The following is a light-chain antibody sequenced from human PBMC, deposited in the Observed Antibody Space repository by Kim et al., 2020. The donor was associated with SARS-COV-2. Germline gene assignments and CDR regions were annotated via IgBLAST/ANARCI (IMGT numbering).Light chain of an antibody. CDR1: QSVRNSY. Sequence: EIVLTQSPGTLSLSPGERATLPCRASQSVRNSYLAWYQQKPGQAPRLLIYGASSRATGIPDRFSGSGSGTDFALTISRLEPEDFAVYYCQQYDNLPRTFGQGTKVDIK. CDR3: QQYDNLPRT. CDR2: GAS. V-gene: IGKV3-20*01. J-gene: IGKJ1*01.